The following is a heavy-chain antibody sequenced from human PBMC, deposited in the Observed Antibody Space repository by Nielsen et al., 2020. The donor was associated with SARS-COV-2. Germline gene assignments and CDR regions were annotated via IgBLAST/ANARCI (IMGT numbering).Heavy chain of an antibody. CDR3: TKGGWLDD. D-gene: IGHD3-10*01. CDR2: ISGKDDSK. Sequence: GGSLRLSCAASGFPFNIFDMSRVPEAPGKGQEWVSFISGKDDSKYYAESVKGRFTISRDNSKNTVYLQMNSLRAEDTALYHCTKGGWLDDWGQGTPVTVSS. V-gene: IGHV3-23*01. CDR1: GFPFNIFD. J-gene: IGHJ5*02.